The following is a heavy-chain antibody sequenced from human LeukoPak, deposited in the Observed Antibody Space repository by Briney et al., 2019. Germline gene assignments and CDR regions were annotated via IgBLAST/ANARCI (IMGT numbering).Heavy chain of an antibody. V-gene: IGHV3-7*01. Sequence: GGSLRLSCAASGFAFTTYSMTWVRQAPGRGLEWVARIKEDGSEIYYVDSVKGRFTISRDNAKNSLYLQMNSLRAEDTAVYYCARDPKMVRGVPWFDPWGQGTLVTVSS. CDR3: ARDPKMVRGVPWFDP. D-gene: IGHD3-10*01. CDR1: GFAFTTYS. J-gene: IGHJ5*02. CDR2: IKEDGSEI.